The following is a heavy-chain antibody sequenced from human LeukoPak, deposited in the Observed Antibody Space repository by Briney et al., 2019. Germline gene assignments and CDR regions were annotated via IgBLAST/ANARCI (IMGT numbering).Heavy chain of an antibody. CDR1: GYTFINYG. D-gene: IGHD3-10*01. V-gene: IGHV1-18*01. Sequence: ASVKVSCKASGYTFINYGISWVRQVPGQGLEWMGWINAYNGNTNYAQKFQGRVTMTTDTSTSTAYMELRSLRADDAAVYYCAREASASGSYYHVSDAIDIWGQGTMVTVFS. CDR2: INAYNGNT. J-gene: IGHJ3*02. CDR3: AREASASGSYYHVSDAIDI.